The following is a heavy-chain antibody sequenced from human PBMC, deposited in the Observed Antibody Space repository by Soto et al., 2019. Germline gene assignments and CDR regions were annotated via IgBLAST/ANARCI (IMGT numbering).Heavy chain of an antibody. Sequence: SETLSLTCTVSGGSISSYYWSWIRQPPGKRLKWIGYSYYIGSTNYNPSLNSRVTISVDTSKNQFSLKLGSVTAADTAVYYCARHETLHGDYDHWGQGTLVTVSS. CDR1: GGSISSYY. CDR3: ARHETLHGDYDH. CDR2: SYYIGST. J-gene: IGHJ4*02. D-gene: IGHD4-17*01. V-gene: IGHV4-59*08.